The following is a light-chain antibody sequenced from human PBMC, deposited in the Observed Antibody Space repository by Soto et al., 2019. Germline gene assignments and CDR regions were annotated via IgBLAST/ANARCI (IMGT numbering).Light chain of an antibody. CDR2: DAS. J-gene: IGKJ2*01. CDR1: QSISNR. Sequence: DIPMTQSPSTLSASVGDRVTITCRASQSISNRLAWYQQKPGKGPELLIYDASSLKGGVPSRFSGSGSGTEFTLTISSLQPDDFSTYYCQQYYSYCTFGQGTKLEIK. CDR3: QQYYSYCT. V-gene: IGKV1-5*01.